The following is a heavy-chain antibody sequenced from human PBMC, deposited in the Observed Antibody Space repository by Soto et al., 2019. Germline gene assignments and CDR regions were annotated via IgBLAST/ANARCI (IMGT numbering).Heavy chain of an antibody. CDR1: GGSISNYY. Sequence: PSETLSLTCTVSGGSISNYYWSWIRQPPGKGLEWVGYINYSGSTNYNPSLRSRVAMSVDASKNQFSLRLSSVTAADTAVYSCARGIAVSGHYFDLWGQGTLVTVS. CDR2: INYSGST. CDR3: ARGIAVSGHYFDL. D-gene: IGHD6-19*01. J-gene: IGHJ4*02. V-gene: IGHV4-59*01.